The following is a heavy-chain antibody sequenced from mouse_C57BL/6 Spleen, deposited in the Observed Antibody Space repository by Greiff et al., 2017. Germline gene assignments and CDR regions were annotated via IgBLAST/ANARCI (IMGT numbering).Heavy chain of an antibody. V-gene: IGHV1-18*01. CDR3: TRGIKRNRMPYYAMDY. Sequence: EVKLMESGPELVKPGASVKISCKASGYTFTDYNMDWVKQSHGKSLEWIGDINPNNGGTIYNQKFKGKATLTVDKSSSTANMEHRSLTSEDTAVYDGTRGIKRNRMPYYAMDYWGQGTSVTVAS. CDR1: GYTFTDYN. J-gene: IGHJ4*01. D-gene: IGHD6-1*01. CDR2: INPNNGGT.